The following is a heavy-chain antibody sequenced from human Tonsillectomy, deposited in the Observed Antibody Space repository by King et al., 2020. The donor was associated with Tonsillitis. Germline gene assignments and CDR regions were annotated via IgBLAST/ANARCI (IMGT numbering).Heavy chain of an antibody. V-gene: IGHV1-45*02. J-gene: IGHJ6*02. CDR3: AITVAATPKPYYYGMDV. CDR2: FTPFNGNT. Sequence: QLVESGDEVKKPGSSVKVSCKASGYTFTYSYLHWVRQAPGQALEWMGWFTPFNGNTNYAQKFQDRVTITRDRSMSTAYMELSSLRSEDTAMYYCAITVAATPKPYYYGMDVWGQGTTVTVSS. CDR1: GYTFTYSY. D-gene: IGHD2-15*01.